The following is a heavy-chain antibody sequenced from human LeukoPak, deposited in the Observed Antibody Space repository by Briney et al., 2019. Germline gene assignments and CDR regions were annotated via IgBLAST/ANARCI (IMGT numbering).Heavy chain of an antibody. Sequence: SETLSLTCVVSGYPISSGYHWGWIRQPPGEGLEWIGSVYRSGSNYYNPSLKSRVPISVDTSKNQISLKVRSVTAADTAVYYCASENWVFDYWGQGILVTVSS. D-gene: IGHD7-27*01. CDR1: GYPISSGYH. J-gene: IGHJ4*02. CDR2: VYRSGSN. CDR3: ASENWVFDY. V-gene: IGHV4-38-2*01.